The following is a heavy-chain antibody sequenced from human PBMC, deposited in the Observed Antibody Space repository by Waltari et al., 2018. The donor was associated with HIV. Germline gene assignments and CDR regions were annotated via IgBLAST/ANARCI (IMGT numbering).Heavy chain of an antibody. CDR1: GGSFSGYY. CDR3: ARGGDNVIVPDAYRGTEDYNGMDV. CDR2: ISHSGST. V-gene: IGHV4-34*01. D-gene: IGHD1-7*01. J-gene: IGHJ6*02. Sequence: QVQLQQWGAGLLKPSETLSLSCAVYGGSFSGYYWSWIRQSPGKGLEWIGEISHSGSTNYNPSLESRVTISVDTSKNQFSLKLNSVTGADTAVYYCARGGDNVIVPDAYRGTEDYNGMDVWGQGTTVTVSS.